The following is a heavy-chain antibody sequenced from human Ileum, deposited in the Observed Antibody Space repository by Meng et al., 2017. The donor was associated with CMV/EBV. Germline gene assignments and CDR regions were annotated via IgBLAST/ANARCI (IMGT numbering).Heavy chain of an antibody. D-gene: IGHD3-22*01. CDR2: VFWDDDK. J-gene: IGHJ4*02. Sequence: QITLKESGPTVVKPTQTLTLTCTFSGFSLNRGVGVGWIRKPPGKALEWLAAVFWDDDKHYSPSLKSRLSIIKDTSNNQVFLTMTNVDPVDTASYYCARTTKARTSYYDTFDYWGQGTLVTVSS. CDR1: GFSLNRGVG. CDR3: ARTTKARTSYYDTFDY. V-gene: IGHV2-5*02.